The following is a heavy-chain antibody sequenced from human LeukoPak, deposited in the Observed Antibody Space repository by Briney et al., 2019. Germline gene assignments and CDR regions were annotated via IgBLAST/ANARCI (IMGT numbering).Heavy chain of an antibody. CDR1: GFTLSSYW. J-gene: IGHJ4*02. CDR2: IKQDGSEK. V-gene: IGHV3-7*01. D-gene: IGHD6-6*01. Sequence: GGSLRLSCAASGFTLSSYWMSWVRQAPGKGLGWVANIKQDGSEKYYVDSVKGRFTISRDNAKNSLYLQMNSLRAEDTAVYYCARDSVAYSSSFDYWGQGTLVTVSS. CDR3: ARDSVAYSSSFDY.